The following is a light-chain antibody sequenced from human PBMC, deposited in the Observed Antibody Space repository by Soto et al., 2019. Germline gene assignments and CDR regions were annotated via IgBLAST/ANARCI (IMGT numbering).Light chain of an antibody. CDR2: GTS. CDR1: QAIRAE. V-gene: IGKV1-6*01. Sequence: AIQMTQSPSSLSASVGDRVTITCRASQAIRAELGWYQQKPGEAPKLLVYGTSTLQTGVPSRFSGSGSGADFTLTISSLQPEDFATYCCLQDYDYPRTFGQGTKVEIK. CDR3: LQDYDYPRT. J-gene: IGKJ1*01.